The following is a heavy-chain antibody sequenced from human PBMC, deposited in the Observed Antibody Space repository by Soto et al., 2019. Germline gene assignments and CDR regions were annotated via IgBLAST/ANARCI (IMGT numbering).Heavy chain of an antibody. J-gene: IGHJ6*01. CDR1: GYSFNTYW. D-gene: IGHD1-1*01. CDR3: ARHLQRWNLYYHGMDV. Sequence: GDSLKISCKGSGYSFNTYWTGWVHQTPGRGLEWIGIIYPGDSDIKYNPSFQGQVIISVDHSISTAYPHLTRLKASDTAMYYCARHLQRWNLYYHGMDVWGQGTTVTVSS. V-gene: IGHV5-51*07. CDR2: IYPGDSDI.